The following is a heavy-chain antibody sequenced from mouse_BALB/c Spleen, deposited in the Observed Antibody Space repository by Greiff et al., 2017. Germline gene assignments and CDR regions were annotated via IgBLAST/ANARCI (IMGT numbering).Heavy chain of an antibody. Sequence: EVHLVESGGGLVKPGGSLKLSCAASGFTFSSYAMSWVRQTPEKRLEWVASISSGGSTYYPDSVKGRFTISRDNARNILYLQMSSLRSEDTAMYYCARALYRYDESYAMDYWGQGTSVTVSS. CDR2: ISSGGST. CDR1: GFTFSSYA. J-gene: IGHJ4*01. CDR3: ARALYRYDESYAMDY. D-gene: IGHD2-14*01. V-gene: IGHV5-6-5*01.